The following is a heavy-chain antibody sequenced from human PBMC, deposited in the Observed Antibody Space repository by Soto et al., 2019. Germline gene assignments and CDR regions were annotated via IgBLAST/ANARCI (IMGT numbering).Heavy chain of an antibody. J-gene: IGHJ2*01. CDR2: ISSSSSYI. D-gene: IGHD3-10*01. CDR1: GFTFSSYS. V-gene: IGHV3-21*01. Sequence: EVQLVESGGGLVKPGGSLRLSCAASGFTFSSYSMNWVRQAPGKGLEWVASISSSSSYIYYADSVKGRFTISRDKAKNSQYRQMNSLRAEDRAVYYCARAGMVRGVIISWYFDLWGRGTLVTVSS. CDR3: ARAGMVRGVIISWYFDL.